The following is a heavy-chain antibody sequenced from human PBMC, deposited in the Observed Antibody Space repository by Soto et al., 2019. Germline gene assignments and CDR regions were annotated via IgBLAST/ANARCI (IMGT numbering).Heavy chain of an antibody. Sequence: SETLSLTCTVSGGSISSGGYYWSWIRQHPGKGLEWIGYIYYGGSTYYNPSLKSRVTISVDTSKNQFSLKLSSVTAADTAVYYCARGSRGYYYYGMDVWGQGTTVTVSS. V-gene: IGHV4-31*03. CDR3: ARGSRGYYYYGMDV. D-gene: IGHD1-1*01. CDR2: IYYGGST. J-gene: IGHJ6*02. CDR1: GGSISSGGYY.